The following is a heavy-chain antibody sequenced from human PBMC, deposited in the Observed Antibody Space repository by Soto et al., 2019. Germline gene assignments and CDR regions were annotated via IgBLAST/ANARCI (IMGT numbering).Heavy chain of an antibody. D-gene: IGHD3-22*01. CDR1: GFTFSSYA. J-gene: IGHJ4*02. CDR2: ISGSGGST. CDR3: AGKLTYYYDSSGYYVDY. Sequence: GGSLRLSCAASGFTFSSYAMSWVRQAPGKGLEWVSAISGSGGSTYYADSVKGRFTISRDNSKNTLYLQMNSLRAEDTAVYYCAGKLTYYYDSSGYYVDYWGQGTLVTVSS. V-gene: IGHV3-23*01.